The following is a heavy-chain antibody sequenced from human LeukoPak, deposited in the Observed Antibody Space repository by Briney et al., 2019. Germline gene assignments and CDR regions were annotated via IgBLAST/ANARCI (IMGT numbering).Heavy chain of an antibody. D-gene: IGHD2-15*01. CDR3: ARDGSVTCSGGSCYLKY. J-gene: IGHJ4*02. Sequence: ASVKVSCKASGYTFTSHHMHWVRQAPGQGLEWMGIINPNSGGTNYAQKFQGRVTMTRDTSISTAYMELSRLRSDDTAVYYCARDGSVTCSGGSCYLKYWGQGTLVTVSS. CDR2: INPNSGGT. CDR1: GYTFTSHH. V-gene: IGHV1-2*02.